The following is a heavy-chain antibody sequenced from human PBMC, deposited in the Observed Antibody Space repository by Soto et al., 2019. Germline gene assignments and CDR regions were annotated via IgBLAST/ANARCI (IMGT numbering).Heavy chain of an antibody. J-gene: IGHJ6*02. D-gene: IGHD3-3*01. CDR2: IYHSGST. CDR3: ARFTIFGVVRESGMDV. CDR1: GGSISSGGYS. Sequence: SETLSLTCAVSGGSISSGGYSWSLIRQPPGKGLEWIGYIYHSGSTYYNPSLKSRVTISVDRSKNQFSLKLSSVTAADTALYYCARFTIFGVVRESGMDVWGQGTTVTVS. V-gene: IGHV4-30-2*01.